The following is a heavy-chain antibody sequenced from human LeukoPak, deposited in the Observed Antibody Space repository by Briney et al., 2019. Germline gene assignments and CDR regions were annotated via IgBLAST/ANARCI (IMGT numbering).Heavy chain of an antibody. J-gene: IGHJ4*02. CDR3: AREGNSGYDYES. Sequence: GGSLRLSCAASGFTFSNYKMDWVRQAPGMGLEWVSSISSSSSYIYYAGLVMGRFTISRDNAKNSLYLQMNSLRAEDTAVYYCAREGNSGYDYESWGQGTLVTVSS. D-gene: IGHD5-12*01. CDR2: ISSSSSYI. V-gene: IGHV3-21*06. CDR1: GFTFSNYK.